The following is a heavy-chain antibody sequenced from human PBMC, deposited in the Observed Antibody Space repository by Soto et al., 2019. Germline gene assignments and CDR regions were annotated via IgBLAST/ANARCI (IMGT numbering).Heavy chain of an antibody. V-gene: IGHV1-18*04. CDR3: ARDFWSEAAYDP. J-gene: IGHJ5*02. CDR2: ISAYNGNT. Sequence: ASVKVSCKASGYTFTSYGISWVRQAPGQGLEWMGWISAYNGNTNYAQKLQGRVTMTTDTSTSTAYMELGGLRSDDTAVYYCARDFWSEAAYDPWGQGTLVTVSS. D-gene: IGHD3-3*01. CDR1: GYTFTSYG.